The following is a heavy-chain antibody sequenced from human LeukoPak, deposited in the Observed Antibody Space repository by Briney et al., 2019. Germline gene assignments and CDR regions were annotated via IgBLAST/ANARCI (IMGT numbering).Heavy chain of an antibody. CDR1: GFTFSSYS. D-gene: IGHD3-22*01. CDR2: ISSASSYI. Sequence: GGSLRLSCAASGFTFSSYSMNWVRQAPGKGLEWVSSISSASSYIYNADSLKGRFTISRDNSKNTLYLQMNSLRAEDTAVYFCAKAYDNSGHILRYSDFWGQGTLVTVSS. J-gene: IGHJ4*02. V-gene: IGHV3-21*04. CDR3: AKAYDNSGHILRYSDF.